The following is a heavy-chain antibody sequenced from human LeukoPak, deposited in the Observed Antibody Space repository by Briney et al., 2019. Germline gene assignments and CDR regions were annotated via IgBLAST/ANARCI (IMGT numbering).Heavy chain of an antibody. Sequence: GGSLRLSCAAFRFTFRRYNINWVRQAPGKGLEWVSNIYSRSSSIYYADFVKGRFTISRDNAKNSLYLQMHSLRAEDTAVYYCASVSEDIAKPGGYWGQGTLVTVSS. V-gene: IGHV3-48*04. CDR3: ASVSEDIAKPGGY. CDR2: IYSRSSSI. J-gene: IGHJ4*02. D-gene: IGHD2-15*01. CDR1: RFTFRRYN.